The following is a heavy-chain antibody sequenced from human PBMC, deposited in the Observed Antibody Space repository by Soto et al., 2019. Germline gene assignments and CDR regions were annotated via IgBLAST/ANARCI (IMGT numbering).Heavy chain of an antibody. D-gene: IGHD3-9*01. Sequence: KPSETLSLTCTVSGGSISSGDYYWSWIRQPPGKGLEWIGYIYYSGGTSYNPSLKSRVTISVDTSKNQFSLSLSSVTAADTAVYYCARGIHPQSVDDAFDIWGQGTMVTVSS. CDR2: IYYSGGT. CDR3: ARGIHPQSVDDAFDI. V-gene: IGHV4-30-4*01. J-gene: IGHJ3*02. CDR1: GGSISSGDYY.